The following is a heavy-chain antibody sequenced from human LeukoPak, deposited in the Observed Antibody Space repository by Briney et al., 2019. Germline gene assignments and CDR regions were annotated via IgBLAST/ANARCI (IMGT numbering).Heavy chain of an antibody. Sequence: GGSLRLSCAASGFTVSINYMSWVRQAPGKGLEWVSVIYSGGNTYYADSVKGRFTISRDNSKNTVYLQMNSLRAEDTAVYFCAKEGGRVTPYIDYWDQGTLVTVSS. CDR3: AKEGGRVTPYIDY. CDR1: GFTVSINY. V-gene: IGHV3-53*01. D-gene: IGHD2-21*02. CDR2: IYSGGNT. J-gene: IGHJ4*02.